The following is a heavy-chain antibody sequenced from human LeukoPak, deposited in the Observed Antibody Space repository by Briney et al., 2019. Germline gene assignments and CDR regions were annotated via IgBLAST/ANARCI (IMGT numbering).Heavy chain of an antibody. J-gene: IGHJ4*02. V-gene: IGHV3-23*01. CDR2: TSGSADNT. CDR1: GFTLSSYA. CDR3: AKQGFGC. Sequence: GGSLRLSCTASGFTLSSYAMSWVRQAPGEGLEWVSTTSGSADNTNYAEAVKGRFTISRDNSKNTMYLQMNSLRAEDTAVYYCAKQGFGCWGQGTLVTVSS.